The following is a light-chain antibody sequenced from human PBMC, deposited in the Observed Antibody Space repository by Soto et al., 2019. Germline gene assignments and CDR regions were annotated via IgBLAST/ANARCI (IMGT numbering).Light chain of an antibody. J-gene: IGLJ3*02. V-gene: IGLV1-40*01. Sequence: QSVLTQPPSVSGAPGQRVTISCTGSRSNIGAGYDVHWYQPLPGTAPKLLIYGHSNRPSGVPDRFSGSKSGTSASLAITGLQAEDEADYYCQSYDSSLSGWVFGGGTKLTVL. CDR3: QSYDSSLSGWV. CDR2: GHS. CDR1: RSNIGAGYD.